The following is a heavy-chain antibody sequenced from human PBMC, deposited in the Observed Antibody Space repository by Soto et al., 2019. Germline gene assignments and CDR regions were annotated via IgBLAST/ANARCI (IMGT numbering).Heavy chain of an antibody. V-gene: IGHV3-23*01. CDR1: GFTFSNYA. J-gene: IGHJ6*02. D-gene: IGHD2-15*01. Sequence: GGSLRLSCTASGFTFSNYAMSWVRQAPGKGLEWVSTLTGSGDSAYYADSVKGRSTISRDNSKNTLYLQMNSLRAEDTAVYYCARCYVVVAATPIYYYYGMDVWGQGTTVTVSS. CDR3: ARCYVVVAATPIYYYYGMDV. CDR2: LTGSGDSA.